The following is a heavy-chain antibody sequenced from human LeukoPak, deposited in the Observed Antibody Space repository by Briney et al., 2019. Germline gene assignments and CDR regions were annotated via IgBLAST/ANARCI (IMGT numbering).Heavy chain of an antibody. D-gene: IGHD3-10*01. CDR3: ARTVGCYYGWFDP. J-gene: IGHJ5*02. CDR2: IYTSGST. V-gene: IGHV4-4*09. Sequence: SETLCLSCAVSGGSISSYYLSWVRQPPGKGLEWVGYIYTSGSTNYYPALKRGVSTSVDTSKNHFSLKLSSVPAADTAVYYCARTVGCYYGWFDPWGQGTLVTVSS. CDR1: GGSISSYY.